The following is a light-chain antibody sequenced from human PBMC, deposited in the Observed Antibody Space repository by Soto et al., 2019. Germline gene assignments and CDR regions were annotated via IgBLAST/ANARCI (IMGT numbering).Light chain of an antibody. CDR2: AAS. CDR1: QSITNY. Sequence: DIQMTQSPSSLSVSVGDRVIITCRASQSITNYLNWYQQKPGKAPKLLVYAASSLQSGVPSRFSGNGSGTEFTLTISSLQPEDFATYYCQQSDSYFYTFGQGTKLEIK. J-gene: IGKJ2*01. V-gene: IGKV1-39*01. CDR3: QQSDSYFYT.